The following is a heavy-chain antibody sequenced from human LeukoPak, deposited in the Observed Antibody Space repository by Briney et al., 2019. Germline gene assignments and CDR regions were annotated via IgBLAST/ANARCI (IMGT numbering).Heavy chain of an antibody. V-gene: IGHV3-23*01. Sequence: PGGSLRLSCAASGFTFSSYAMSWVRQAPGKGLEWVSAISGSGGSTYYADSVKGRFTISRDNSKNTLYLQMNSLRAEDTAVYYCAKVSSYYGSGNRLDYWGQGTLVTVSS. CDR1: GFTFSSYA. D-gene: IGHD3-10*01. CDR2: ISGSGGST. CDR3: AKVSSYYGSGNRLDY. J-gene: IGHJ4*02.